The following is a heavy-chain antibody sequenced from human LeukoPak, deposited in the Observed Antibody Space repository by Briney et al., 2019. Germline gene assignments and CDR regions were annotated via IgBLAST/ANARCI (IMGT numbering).Heavy chain of an antibody. D-gene: IGHD5-18*01. V-gene: IGHV4-39*01. J-gene: IGHJ4*02. CDR2: IYCSKNT. Sequence: SETLSLTCTVSGGSISSSSAYWGWIRQPPGKGLEWIGSIYCSKNTYYNPSLKSRVTISADTSKNQFSLTLGSVSATDTAVYYCVSPRGFSYGYFDYWGQGTLVTVSS. CDR1: GGSISSSSAY. CDR3: VSPRGFSYGYFDY.